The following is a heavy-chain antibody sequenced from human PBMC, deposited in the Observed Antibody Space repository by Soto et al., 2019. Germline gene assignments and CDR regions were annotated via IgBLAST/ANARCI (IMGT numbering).Heavy chain of an antibody. Sequence: QVQLVQSGAEVKKPGSSVKVSCKASGGTFSSYAISWVRQAPGQGLEWMGGIIPIFGTANYAQKFQGRVTITADESTSTGYMELSSLRSEDTAVYYCASSAAGGNHYYYGMDVWGQGTTVTVSS. CDR1: GGTFSSYA. V-gene: IGHV1-69*01. J-gene: IGHJ6*02. D-gene: IGHD6-13*01. CDR3: ASSAAGGNHYYYGMDV. CDR2: IIPIFGTA.